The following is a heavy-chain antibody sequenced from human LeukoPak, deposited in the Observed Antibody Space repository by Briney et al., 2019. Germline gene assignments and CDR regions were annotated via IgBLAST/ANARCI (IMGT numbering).Heavy chain of an antibody. Sequence: PGGSLRLSCAASGFTFSSYSMNWVRQAPGKGLEWVSSISSSSSYIYYADSVKGRFTISRDNAKNSLYLQMNSLRAEDTAVYYCARDGYSSSWYGEFDYWGQGTLVTVSS. CDR1: GFTFSSYS. V-gene: IGHV3-21*01. CDR2: ISSSSSYI. CDR3: ARDGYSSSWYGEFDY. J-gene: IGHJ4*02. D-gene: IGHD6-13*01.